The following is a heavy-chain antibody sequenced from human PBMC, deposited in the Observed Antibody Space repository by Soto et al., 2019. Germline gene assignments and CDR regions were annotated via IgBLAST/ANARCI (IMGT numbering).Heavy chain of an antibody. Sequence: SETLSLTCAVSGYSISSGYYWGWIRQPPGKGLEWIGSIYHSGSTYYNPSLKSRVTISVDTSKNQFSLKLSSVTAADTAVYYCPKNYYGSGSYYEKSWFEPWGQGTLVNVS. CDR3: PKNYYGSGSYYEKSWFEP. J-gene: IGHJ5*02. CDR2: IYHSGST. V-gene: IGHV4-38-2*01. D-gene: IGHD3-10*01. CDR1: GYSISSGYY.